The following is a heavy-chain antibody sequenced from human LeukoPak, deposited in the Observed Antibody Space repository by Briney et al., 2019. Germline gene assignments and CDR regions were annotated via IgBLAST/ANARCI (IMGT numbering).Heavy chain of an antibody. V-gene: IGHV4-34*01. J-gene: IGHJ5*02. CDR3: ARRSSRRYYDSLTGPNWYDP. Sequence: SETLSLTCAVYGGSFSGYYWSWIRQPPGKGLEWIGEINHSGSTNYNPSLKSRVTTSVDTSKNQFSLKLSSMTAADTAVYYCARRSSRRYYDSLTGPNWYDPWGQGTLVTVSS. D-gene: IGHD3-9*01. CDR1: GGSFSGYY. CDR2: INHSGST.